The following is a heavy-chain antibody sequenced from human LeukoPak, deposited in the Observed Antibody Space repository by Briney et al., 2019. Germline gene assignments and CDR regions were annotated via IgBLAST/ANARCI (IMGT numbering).Heavy chain of an antibody. Sequence: PGGSLRLSCAASGFTFSSFSMTWVRQAPRKGLGWVATINHDGSDRCYVDSVKGRFTISRDNAKNSLYLQMNSLRAEDTAVYYCVGDTPPGGDYYFDYWGQGTLVIVSS. J-gene: IGHJ4*02. D-gene: IGHD3-16*01. CDR2: INHDGSDR. CDR1: GFTFSSFS. V-gene: IGHV3-7*01. CDR3: VGDTPPGGDYYFDY.